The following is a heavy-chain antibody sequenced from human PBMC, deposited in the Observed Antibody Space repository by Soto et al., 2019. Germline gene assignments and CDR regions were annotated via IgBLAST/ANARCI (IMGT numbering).Heavy chain of an antibody. CDR1: GFTFSSYA. D-gene: IGHD4-17*01. CDR3: AKDQDYGDYAYYFDY. CDR2: ISGSGGST. Sequence: QPGGSLRLSCAASGFTFSSYAMSCVRQAPGKGLEWVSAISGSGGSTYYADSVKGRFTISRDNSKNTLYLQMNSLRAEDTAVYYCAKDQDYGDYAYYFDYWGQGTLVTVSS. J-gene: IGHJ4*02. V-gene: IGHV3-23*01.